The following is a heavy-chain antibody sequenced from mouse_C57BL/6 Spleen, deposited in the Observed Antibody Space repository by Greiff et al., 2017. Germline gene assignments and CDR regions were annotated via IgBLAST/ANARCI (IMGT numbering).Heavy chain of an antibody. D-gene: IGHD4-1*01. Sequence: QVQLQQPGPELVKPGASVKISCKASGYTFSSSWMNWVKQRPGKGLEWIGRIYPGDGDTNYNGKFKGKATLTADKSSSTAYMQLSSLTSEDSAVYFCARSLGPFDYWGQGTTLTVSS. J-gene: IGHJ2*01. CDR2: IYPGDGDT. V-gene: IGHV1-82*01. CDR3: ARSLGPFDY. CDR1: GYTFSSSW.